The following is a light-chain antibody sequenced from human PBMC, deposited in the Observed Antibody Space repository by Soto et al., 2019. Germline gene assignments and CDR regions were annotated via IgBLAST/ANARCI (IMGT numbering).Light chain of an antibody. CDR3: QQYTSWT. Sequence: IRMTQSRSSVSASTVDRVTITCRASQGISSYLAWYQQKPGKAPKLLIYDASSLESGVPSRFSGSGSGTEFTLTISRLQPDAFATYYCQQYTSWTFGHGTKVDIK. V-gene: IGKV1-8*01. CDR2: DAS. J-gene: IGKJ1*01. CDR1: QGISSY.